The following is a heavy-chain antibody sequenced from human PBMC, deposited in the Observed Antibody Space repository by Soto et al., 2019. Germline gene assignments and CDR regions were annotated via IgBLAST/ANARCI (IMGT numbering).Heavy chain of an antibody. CDR2: ISWNSGSI. D-gene: IGHD3-22*01. Sequence: GGSLRLSCAAPGFTFDDYAMHWVRQAPGKGLEWVSGISWNSGSIGYADSVKGRFTISRDNAKNSLYLQMNSLRAEDTALYYCAKDYNYYDSSGYLTPPHFDYWGQGTLVTVSS. CDR1: GFTFDDYA. V-gene: IGHV3-9*01. J-gene: IGHJ4*02. CDR3: AKDYNYYDSSGYLTPPHFDY.